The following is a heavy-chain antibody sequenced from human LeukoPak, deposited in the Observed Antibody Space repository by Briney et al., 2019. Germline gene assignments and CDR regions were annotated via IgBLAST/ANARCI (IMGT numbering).Heavy chain of an antibody. J-gene: IGHJ4*02. CDR2: IKSKSDGGTT. Sequence: GGSLRLSCAASGFSFSNAWMSWVRLAPGKGLEWVGRIKSKSDGGTTYYTTPVKGRFTISRDDSKNTLYLQMNSLKTEDTAVYYCTTKHREMATFAADYWGQGTLVTVSS. V-gene: IGHV3-15*01. CDR1: GFSFSNAW. D-gene: IGHD5-24*01. CDR3: TTKHREMATFAADY.